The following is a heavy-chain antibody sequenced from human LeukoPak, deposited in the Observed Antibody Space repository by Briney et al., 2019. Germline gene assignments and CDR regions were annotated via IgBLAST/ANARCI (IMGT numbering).Heavy chain of an antibody. J-gene: IGHJ4*02. D-gene: IGHD4-17*01. CDR2: IYQSGST. V-gene: IGHV4-59*12. Sequence: SETLSLTCIVSGDSISGYFWSWIRQPPGKGLQWIGYIYQSGSTNYNPSLKSRVTISVDKSKNQFSLKLSSVTAADTAVYYCARDGDYVDYWGQGTLVTVSS. CDR1: GDSISGYF. CDR3: ARDGDYVDY.